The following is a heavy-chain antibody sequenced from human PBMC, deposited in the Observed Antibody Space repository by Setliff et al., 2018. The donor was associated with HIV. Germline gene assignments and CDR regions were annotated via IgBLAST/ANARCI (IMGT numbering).Heavy chain of an antibody. CDR3: VRSLSGNSSTYYWAFDF. V-gene: IGHV3-72*01. CDR2: TTNKADSYNT. D-gene: IGHD3-22*01. Sequence: GGSLRLSCAASGFTFSDHYMDRVRQAPGKGLEWVGRTTNKADSYNTNYAASVKGRFTIARDDSKKSLWLQLDSLKVEDTALYFCVRSLSGNSSTYYWAFDFWGQGAPVTVSS. J-gene: IGHJ4*02. CDR1: GFTFSDHY.